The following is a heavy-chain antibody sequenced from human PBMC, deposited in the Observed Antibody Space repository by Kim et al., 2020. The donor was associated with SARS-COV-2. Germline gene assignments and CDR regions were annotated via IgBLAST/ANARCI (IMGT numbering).Heavy chain of an antibody. Sequence: ADAVKGRFTSSRDNSKNTLYLQMNSLRAEDTAVYYCAKDSDSYGPSDFDYWGQGTLVTVSS. V-gene: IGHV3-23*01. CDR3: AKDSDSYGPSDFDY. D-gene: IGHD5-18*01. J-gene: IGHJ4*02.